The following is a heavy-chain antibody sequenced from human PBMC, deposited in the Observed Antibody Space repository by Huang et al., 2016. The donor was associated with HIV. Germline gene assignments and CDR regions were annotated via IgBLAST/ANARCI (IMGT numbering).Heavy chain of an antibody. CDR3: ATLPPVNYGRSGGRVRDY. D-gene: IGHD2-15*01. Sequence: QVQLVQSGAEVKTPGASVKVSCKASGYTFSNYDINWVRQAPGQGLEWMGWMNPNDGNTGYARKFQGRVTMTRSTSSSTAYMELSRLRFEDTAVYYCATLPPVNYGRSGGRVRDYWGQGSLVTVSS. V-gene: IGHV1-8*01. J-gene: IGHJ4*02. CDR1: GYTFSNYD. CDR2: MNPNDGNT.